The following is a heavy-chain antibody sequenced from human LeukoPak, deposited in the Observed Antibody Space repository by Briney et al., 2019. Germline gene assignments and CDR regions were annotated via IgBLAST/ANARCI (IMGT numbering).Heavy chain of an antibody. D-gene: IGHD2-15*01. CDR1: GFTFSNYA. V-gene: IGHV3-30-3*01. J-gene: IGHJ4*02. CDR2: ISYDGSNK. Sequence: PGRSLRLSCAASGFTFSNYAMHWVRQAPGKGLEWVTIISYDGSNKYYADSVKGRFTISRDNSKNTLYLQMNSLRAEDTAVYYCARDCSGGSCFDYWGQGTLVTVSS. CDR3: ARDCSGGSCFDY.